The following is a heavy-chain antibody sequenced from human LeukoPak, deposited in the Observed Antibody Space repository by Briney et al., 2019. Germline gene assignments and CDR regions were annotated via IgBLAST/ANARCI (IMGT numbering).Heavy chain of an antibody. V-gene: IGHV1-2*02. CDR2: INPNSGGT. D-gene: IGHD3-10*01. J-gene: IGHJ4*02. Sequence: GASVKVSCKASGYTFTGYYMHWVRQAPGQGLEWMGWINPNSGGTNYAQKFQGRVTMTRDTTISTAYMELSRLRSDDTAVYYCARVAFEDFHFDYWGQGTLVTVSS. CDR3: ARVAFEDFHFDY. CDR1: GYTFTGYY.